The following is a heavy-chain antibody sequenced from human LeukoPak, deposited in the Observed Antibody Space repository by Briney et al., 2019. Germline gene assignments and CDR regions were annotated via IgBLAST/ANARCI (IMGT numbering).Heavy chain of an antibody. D-gene: IGHD3-9*01. V-gene: IGHV4-59*01. CDR1: GGSISSYY. CDR2: IYYSGST. CDR3: ARNPSYDILTGYSDYYGMDV. J-gene: IGHJ6*02. Sequence: SETLSLTCTVSGGSISSYYWSWIRQSPWKGLEWIGYIYYSGSTNYNPSLKSRVTISVDTSKNQFSLKLSSVTAADTAVYYCARNPSYDILTGYSDYYGMDVWGQGTTVTASS.